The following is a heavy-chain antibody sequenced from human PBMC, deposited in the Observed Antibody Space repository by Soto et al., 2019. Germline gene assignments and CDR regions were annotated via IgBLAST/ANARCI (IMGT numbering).Heavy chain of an antibody. CDR3: ARDGRYFDWFTSDY. D-gene: IGHD3-9*01. CDR1: GFTFSSYG. V-gene: IGHV3-33*01. Sequence: GGSLRLSCAASGFTFSSYGMHWVRQAPGKGLEWVAVIWYDGSNKYYADSVKGRFTISRDNSKNTLYLQMNSLRAEDTAVYYCARDGRYFDWFTSDYWGQGTLVTVSS. CDR2: IWYDGSNK. J-gene: IGHJ4*02.